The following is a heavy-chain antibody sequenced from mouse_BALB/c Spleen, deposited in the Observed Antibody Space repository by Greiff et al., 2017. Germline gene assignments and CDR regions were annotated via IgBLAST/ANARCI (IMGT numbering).Heavy chain of an antibody. V-gene: IGHV5-17*02. Sequence: EVMLVESGGGLVQPGGSRKLSCAASGFTFSSFGMHWVRQAPEKGLEWVAYISSGSSTIYYADTVKGRFTISRDNPKNTMFLQMTSLRSEDTAMYSCSRSSSHCCSIGLAYWGQGTSVTVSA. CDR2: ISSGSSTI. CDR3: SRSSSHCCSIGLAY. CDR1: GFTFSSFG. J-gene: IGHJ4*01. D-gene: IGHD1-1*01.